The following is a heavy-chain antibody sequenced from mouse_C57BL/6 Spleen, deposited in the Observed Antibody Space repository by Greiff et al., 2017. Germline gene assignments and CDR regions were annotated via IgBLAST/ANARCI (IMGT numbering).Heavy chain of an antibody. Sequence: QVQLQQPGTELVKPGASVKLSCKASGYTFTSYWMHWVKQRPGQGLEWIGNINPSNGGTNYNEKFKSKGTLTVDKSSSTAYMQLSSLTSEDSAVYYCAREGYDYDVYYFDYWGQGTTLTVSS. D-gene: IGHD2-4*01. CDR3: AREGYDYDVYYFDY. V-gene: IGHV1-53*01. CDR1: GYTFTSYW. CDR2: INPSNGGT. J-gene: IGHJ2*01.